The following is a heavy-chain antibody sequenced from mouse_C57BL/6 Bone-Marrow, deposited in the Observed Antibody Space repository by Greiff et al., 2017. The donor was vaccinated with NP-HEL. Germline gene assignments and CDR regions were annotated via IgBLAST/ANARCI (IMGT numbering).Heavy chain of an antibody. CDR1: GYTFTSYG. D-gene: IGHD2-4*01. J-gene: IGHJ4*01. Sequence: VQLQQSGAELARPGASVKLSCKASGYTFTSYGISWVKQRTGQGLEWIGEIYPRSGNTYYNEKFKGKATLTADKSSRTEYMELRSLASEDSAVYFCARVYYDYFYAMDYWGQGTSVTVSS. V-gene: IGHV1-81*01. CDR2: IYPRSGNT. CDR3: ARVYYDYFYAMDY.